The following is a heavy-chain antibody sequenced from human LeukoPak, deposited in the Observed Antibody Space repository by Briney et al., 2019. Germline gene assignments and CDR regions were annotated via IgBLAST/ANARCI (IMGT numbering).Heavy chain of an antibody. CDR2: ISYDGSNK. Sequence: PGGSLRLSCAASGFTFSSYWMSWVRQAPGKGLEWVAVISYDGSNKYYADSVKGRFTISRDNSKNTLYLQMNSLRAEDTAVYYCAGNRWLQRYYFDCWGQGTLVTVSS. CDR1: GFTFSSYW. J-gene: IGHJ4*02. CDR3: AGNRWLQRYYFDC. V-gene: IGHV3-30-3*01. D-gene: IGHD5-24*01.